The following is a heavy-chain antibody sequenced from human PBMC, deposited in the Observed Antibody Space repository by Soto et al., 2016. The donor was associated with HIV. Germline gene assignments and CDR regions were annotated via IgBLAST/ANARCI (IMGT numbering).Heavy chain of an antibody. CDR1: GGSFSSFI. Sequence: QVHLVQSGPEVKKPGSSVKVSCKASGGSFSSFILRWVRQVPGQRLEWMGGIVPILDSADYSERFQGRVTFTADRSTNTVYMELRSLTSEDTAIYYCTRDLPVVVGAWPLRAVLQWGQGTLVTVSS. CDR2: IVPILDSA. D-gene: IGHD6-13*01. J-gene: IGHJ4*02. CDR3: TRDLPVVVGAWPLRAVLQ. V-gene: IGHV1-69*10.